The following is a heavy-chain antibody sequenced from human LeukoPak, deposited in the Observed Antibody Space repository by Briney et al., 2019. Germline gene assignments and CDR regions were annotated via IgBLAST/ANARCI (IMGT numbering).Heavy chain of an antibody. D-gene: IGHD3-9*01. Sequence: GGSLRLSCSACGFPFSSYDAHWVRQATGKGLEWVSAIGTAGDTYYPGSVKGQFTISRENAKNSLYLQMNSLRAEDTAVYYCAKSSSYDILTGYYGFDYWGQGTLVTVSS. CDR1: GFPFSSYD. V-gene: IGHV3-13*03. J-gene: IGHJ4*02. CDR2: IGTAGDT. CDR3: AKSSSYDILTGYYGFDY.